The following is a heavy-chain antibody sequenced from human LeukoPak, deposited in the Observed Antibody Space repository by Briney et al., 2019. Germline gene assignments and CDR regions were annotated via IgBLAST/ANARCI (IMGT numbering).Heavy chain of an antibody. CDR1: GFTFSNYS. CDR3: ANFQTVGVKPFEH. V-gene: IGHV3-21*01. Sequence: GGSLRLSCAASGFTFSNYSMNCVRQAPGKGLEWVSSISPDSAFIPQADSVKGRFTISRDNAKNSLYLQMESLRVEDTAVYYCANFQTVGVKPFEHWGQGTLVTVSS. D-gene: IGHD1-26*01. J-gene: IGHJ5*02. CDR2: ISPDSAFI.